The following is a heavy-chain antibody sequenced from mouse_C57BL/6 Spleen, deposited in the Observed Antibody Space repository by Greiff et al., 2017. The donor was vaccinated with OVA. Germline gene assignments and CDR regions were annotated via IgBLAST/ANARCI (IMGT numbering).Heavy chain of an antibody. CDR1: GYAFTNYL. J-gene: IGHJ1*03. CDR2: INPGSGGT. V-gene: IGHV1-54*01. Sequence: QVQLKESGAELVRPGTSVKVSCKASGYAFTNYLIEWVKQRPGQGLEWIGVINPGSGGTNYNEKFKGKATLTADKSSSTAYMQLSSLTSEDSAVYFCARGGYFDVWGTGTTVTVSS. CDR3: ARGGYFDV.